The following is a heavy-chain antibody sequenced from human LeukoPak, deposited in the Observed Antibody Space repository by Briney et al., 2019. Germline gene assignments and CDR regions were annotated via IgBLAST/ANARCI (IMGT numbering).Heavy chain of an antibody. CDR2: INTNTGNP. D-gene: IGHD1-14*01. CDR1: GYTFTSYA. Sequence: ASVKVSCKASGYTFTSYAMNWVRQAPGQGLEWMGWINTNTGNPTYAQGFTGRFVFSLDTSVSTAYLQISSLKAEDTAAYYCARGSNTEGHYKYYYYYMDVWGKGTTVTVSS. J-gene: IGHJ6*03. V-gene: IGHV7-4-1*02. CDR3: ARGSNTEGHYKYYYYYMDV.